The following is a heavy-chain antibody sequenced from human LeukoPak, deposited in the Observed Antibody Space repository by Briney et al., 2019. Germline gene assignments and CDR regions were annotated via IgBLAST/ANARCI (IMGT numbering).Heavy chain of an antibody. CDR3: ARAHYGAGSYVDF. V-gene: IGHV4-59*08. J-gene: IGHJ4*02. D-gene: IGHD3-10*01. Sequence: SETLSLTCTVSGGSISSYYRSWIRQPPGKGLEWIGYIYYSGSTNYNPSLKSRVTISVDTSNDQFSLKLSSVPAADTAVYYCARAHYGAGSYVDFWGQGTLVTVSS. CDR1: GGSISSYY. CDR2: IYYSGST.